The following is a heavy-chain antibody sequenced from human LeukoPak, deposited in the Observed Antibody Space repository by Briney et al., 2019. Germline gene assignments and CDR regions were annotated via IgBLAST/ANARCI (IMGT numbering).Heavy chain of an antibody. D-gene: IGHD3-10*01. CDR2: ISSSSSYI. Sequence: GGSLRLSCAASGFTFSSYSMNWVRQAPGKGLEWVSSISSSSSYISYADSVKGRFTISRDNAKNSLYLQMNSLRAEDTAVYYCAREDYYGSGSYYNFYFDYWGQGTLVTVSS. CDR1: GFTFSSYS. J-gene: IGHJ4*02. CDR3: AREDYYGSGSYYNFYFDY. V-gene: IGHV3-21*01.